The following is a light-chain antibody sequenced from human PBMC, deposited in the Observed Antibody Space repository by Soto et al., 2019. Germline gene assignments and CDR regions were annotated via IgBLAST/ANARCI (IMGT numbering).Light chain of an antibody. CDR2: DNS. CDR3: HSYDVSLRGPA. Sequence: QSVLTQPPSLSGAPGQRVTISCTGTSCNIGVGYDVHWYQHLPGTAPKVLIFDNSNRPSGVPDRFSGSKSGTSASLAITGRQAEDEAVYYCHSYDVSLRGPAFGGGTKVTVL. V-gene: IGLV1-40*01. CDR1: SCNIGVGYD. J-gene: IGLJ2*01.